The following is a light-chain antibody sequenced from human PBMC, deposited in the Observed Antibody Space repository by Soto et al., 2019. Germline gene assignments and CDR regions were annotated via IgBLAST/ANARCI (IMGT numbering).Light chain of an antibody. V-gene: IGLV1-40*01. CDR2: GNS. CDR3: QSYDSSLSSSVV. CDR1: SSNIGAGYD. J-gene: IGLJ2*01. Sequence: QSVLTQPPSGSGDPGQRVTISCTGSSSNIGAGYDVHWYRQLPGTAPKLLIYGNSNRPSGVSDRFSGSKSGTSASLAITGLQAEDESDYYCQSYDSSLSSSVVFGGGTKLTVL.